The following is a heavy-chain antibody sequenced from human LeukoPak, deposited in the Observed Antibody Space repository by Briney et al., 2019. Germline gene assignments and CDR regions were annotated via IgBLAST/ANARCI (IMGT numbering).Heavy chain of an antibody. CDR2: ISGSGSST. CDR1: GFTFSSYT. Sequence: GESLRLSCAASGFTFSSYTMNWVRQAPGKGLEWVSGISGSGSSTYYADSVKGRFTISRDNSKNTLYLQMNSLRAEDTAVYYRARDGGSSGWTYYYYGMDVWGQGTTVTVSS. J-gene: IGHJ6*02. D-gene: IGHD6-19*01. CDR3: ARDGGSSGWTYYYYGMDV. V-gene: IGHV3-23*01.